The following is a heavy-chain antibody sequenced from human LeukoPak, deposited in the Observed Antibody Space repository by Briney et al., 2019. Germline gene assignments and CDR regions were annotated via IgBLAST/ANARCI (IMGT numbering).Heavy chain of an antibody. V-gene: IGHV4-59*01. CDR1: GGSISSYY. J-gene: IGHJ5*02. CDR3: ARFLGTGPEDVDWFDP. CDR2: IYYSGST. Sequence: PSETLSLTCTVSGGSISSYYWSWLRQPPGKGLEWIGYIYYSGSTNYNPSLTGRVTISVDTSKNQFSLKLSSVTAADTAVYYCARFLGTGPEDVDWFDPWGQGTLVTVSS. D-gene: IGHD7-27*01.